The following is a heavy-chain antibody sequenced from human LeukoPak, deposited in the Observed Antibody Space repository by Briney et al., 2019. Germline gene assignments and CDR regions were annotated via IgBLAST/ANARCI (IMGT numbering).Heavy chain of an antibody. CDR3: AKDERVILTNMDV. D-gene: IGHD2-21*01. Sequence: GGSLRLSCAASGFTFSSYGMHWVRQAPGKWLEWVAVISYDGSNKYYADSVKGRFTISRDNSKKTLYLQMNSLRTEDTAVYYCAKDERVILTNMDVWGKGTTVTISS. V-gene: IGHV3-30*18. J-gene: IGHJ6*03. CDR2: ISYDGSNK. CDR1: GFTFSSYG.